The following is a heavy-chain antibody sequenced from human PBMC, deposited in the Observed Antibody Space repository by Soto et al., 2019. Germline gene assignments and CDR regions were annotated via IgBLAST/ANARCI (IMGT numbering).Heavy chain of an antibody. D-gene: IGHD5-18*01. CDR1: GYTFSDYG. CDR2: ISSKNGNT. J-gene: IGHJ4*02. Sequence: QVQLVQSGADVKKPGASVKVSCKASGYTFSDYGVSWVRQAPGQGLEWMGWISSKNGNTNFAQKFRGRVTMTTDPSTSTVYMEWRGLRPPYTAVYYWPRARPDTPPDYWGAGALVSVAS. V-gene: IGHV1-18*01. CDR3: PRARPDTPPDY.